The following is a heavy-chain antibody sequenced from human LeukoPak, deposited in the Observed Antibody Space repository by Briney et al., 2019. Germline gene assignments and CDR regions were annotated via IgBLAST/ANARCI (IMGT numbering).Heavy chain of an antibody. CDR3: ARGPLRTTIFGVVYDV. V-gene: IGHV4-34*01. D-gene: IGHD3-3*01. CDR1: GGSFSGYY. CDR2: INHSGST. Sequence: NPSETLSLTCAVYGGSFSGYYWSWIRQPPGKGLEWIGEINHSGSTNYNPSLKSRVTISVDTSKNQFSLKLSSVTAADTAVYYCARGPLRTTIFGVVYDVWGQGTTVTVSS. J-gene: IGHJ6*02.